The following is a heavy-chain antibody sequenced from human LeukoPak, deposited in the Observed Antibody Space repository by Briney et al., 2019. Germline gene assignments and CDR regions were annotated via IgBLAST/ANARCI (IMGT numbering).Heavy chain of an antibody. CDR2: IYTSGST. D-gene: IGHD6-13*01. CDR1: GGSISSYY. J-gene: IGHJ5*02. V-gene: IGHV4-4*07. CDR3: ARDRYSSSWYYNWFDP. Sequence: PSETLSLTCTVSGGSISSYYWSWIRQPAGKGLEWIGRIYTSGSTNYNPSLKSRVTMSVDTSKNQFSPKLSSVTAADTAVYYCARDRYSSSWYYNWFDPWGQGTLVTVSS.